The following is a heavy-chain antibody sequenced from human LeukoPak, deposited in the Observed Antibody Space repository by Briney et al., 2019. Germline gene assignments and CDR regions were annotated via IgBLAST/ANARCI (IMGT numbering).Heavy chain of an antibody. Sequence: PSETLSLTCTVSGGSVSSGSYYWSWIRQPPGKGLEWIGYIYYSGSTNYNPSLKSRVTISVDTSKNQFSLRLSSVTAADTAMYYCARVSAPSYYYDSSGYYSATRLASFDYWGQGTLVTVSS. CDR1: GGSVSSGSYY. D-gene: IGHD3-22*01. V-gene: IGHV4-61*01. J-gene: IGHJ4*02. CDR3: ARVSAPSYYYDSSGYYSATRLASFDY. CDR2: IYYSGST.